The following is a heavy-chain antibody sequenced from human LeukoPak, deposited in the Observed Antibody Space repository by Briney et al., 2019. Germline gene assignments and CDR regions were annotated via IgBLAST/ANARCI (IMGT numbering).Heavy chain of an antibody. CDR1: GFTFSTYS. J-gene: IGHJ4*02. Sequence: PGGSLRLSCAASGFTFSTYSMNWVRQAPGKGLEWVSSISSSSSYMYYADSVKGRFTISRDNSKNTLYLQMNSLRAEDTAVYYCARDIGMITFGGVIVIPGYFDYWGQGTLVTVSS. D-gene: IGHD3-16*02. CDR2: ISSSSSYM. V-gene: IGHV3-21*01. CDR3: ARDIGMITFGGVIVIPGYFDY.